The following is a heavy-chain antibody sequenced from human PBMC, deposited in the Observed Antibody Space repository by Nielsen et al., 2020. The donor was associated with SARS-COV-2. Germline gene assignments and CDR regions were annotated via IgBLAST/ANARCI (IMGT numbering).Heavy chain of an antibody. J-gene: IGHJ6*02. CDR2: ISPIRGAT. CDR3: ATEVNQGGMDV. D-gene: IGHD1-14*01. Sequence: ASVKVSCKASGYTATDYFVHWVRQAPGQGLEWMGRISPIRGATNYAQTFQGRVIMTRDTSPTTAYIELSRLTSDDTAVYYCATEVNQGGMDVWGQGTADIVSS. CDR1: GYTATDYF. V-gene: IGHV1-2*06.